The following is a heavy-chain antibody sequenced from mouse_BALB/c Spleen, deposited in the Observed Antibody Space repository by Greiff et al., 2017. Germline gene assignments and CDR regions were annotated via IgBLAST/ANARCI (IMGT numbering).Heavy chain of an antibody. Sequence: QVQLQQSGAELVKPGASVKLSCKASGYTFTSYYMYWVKQRPGQGLEWIGEINPSNGGTNFNEKFKSKATLTVDKSSSTAYMQLSSLTSEDSAVYYCTRISRYDDGCAYWGQGTLVTVSA. V-gene: IGHV1S81*02. CDR3: TRISRYDDGCAY. CDR1: GYTFTSYY. J-gene: IGHJ3*01. CDR2: INPSNGGT. D-gene: IGHD2-14*01.